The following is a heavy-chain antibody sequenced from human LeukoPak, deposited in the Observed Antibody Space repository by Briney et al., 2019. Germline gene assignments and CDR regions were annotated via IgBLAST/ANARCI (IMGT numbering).Heavy chain of an antibody. CDR2: ITSPVGRM. Sequence: GGSLRLSCAASGFTFSTYSMNWVRQAPGKGLEWVSSITSPVGRMYYADSLKGRITISRDNARSTLYLQMNSLRAEATAVYYCATDGRSSGWYGFDYWGQGILVTVSS. V-gene: IGHV3-21*01. CDR3: ATDGRSSGWYGFDY. CDR1: GFTFSTYS. D-gene: IGHD6-19*01. J-gene: IGHJ4*02.